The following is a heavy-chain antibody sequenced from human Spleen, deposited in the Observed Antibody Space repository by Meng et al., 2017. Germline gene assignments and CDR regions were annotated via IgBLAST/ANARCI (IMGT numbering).Heavy chain of an antibody. CDR2: ISVSGSYI. Sequence: GESLKISCDASGFTFSSYTMNWVRQAPGKGLEWVSSISVSGSYIFYGDSVKGRFTISRDNSKNTLYLQMNSLRAEDTAVYYCAKGGAYCGGDCSDAFDIWGQGTMVTVSS. V-gene: IGHV3-21*04. CDR3: AKGGAYCGGDCSDAFDI. J-gene: IGHJ3*02. CDR1: GFTFSSYT. D-gene: IGHD2-21*02.